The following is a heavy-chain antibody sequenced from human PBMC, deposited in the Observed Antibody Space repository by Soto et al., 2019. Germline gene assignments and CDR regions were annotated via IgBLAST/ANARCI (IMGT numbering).Heavy chain of an antibody. V-gene: IGHV3-64D*08. J-gene: IGHJ4*02. CDR3: VRWRRDGYNLYDY. Sequence: PGGSLRLSCSASGFTFSSYAMHWVRQAPGKGLEYVSAISSNGGSTYYADSVKGRFTISRDNSKNTLYLQMSSLRAEDTAVYYYVRWRRDGYNLYDYWGQGTLVTVSS. CDR1: GFTFSSYA. D-gene: IGHD5-12*01. CDR2: ISSNGGST.